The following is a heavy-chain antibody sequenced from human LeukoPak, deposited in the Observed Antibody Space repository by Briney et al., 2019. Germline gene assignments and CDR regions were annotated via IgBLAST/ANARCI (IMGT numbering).Heavy chain of an antibody. J-gene: IGHJ4*02. CDR2: INPNSGGT. D-gene: IGHD3-10*01. Sequence: ASVKVSCKASGYTFTGYYMHWVRQAPGQGLEWMGWINPNSGGTNYAQKFQGRVTMTRDTSISTAYMELSRLRSDDTAVYYCAKVVVRGVIANDYWGQGTLVTVSS. CDR3: AKVVVRGVIANDY. CDR1: GYTFTGYY. V-gene: IGHV1-2*02.